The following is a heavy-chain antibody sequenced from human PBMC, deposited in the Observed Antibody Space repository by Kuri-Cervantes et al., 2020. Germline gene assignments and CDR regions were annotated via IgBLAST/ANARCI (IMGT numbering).Heavy chain of an antibody. CDR1: GFTFDDYA. CDR2: ISWNSGSI. V-gene: IGHV3-9*01. D-gene: IGHD1-1*01. J-gene: IGHJ4*02. CDR3: ATDQQYKPLN. Sequence: SLKISCAASGFTFDDYAMHWVRQAPGKGLEWVSGISWNSGSIGYADSVKGRFTISRDNAKNILYLHINSLRAEDTAVYYCATDQQYKPLNWGQGTQVTVSS.